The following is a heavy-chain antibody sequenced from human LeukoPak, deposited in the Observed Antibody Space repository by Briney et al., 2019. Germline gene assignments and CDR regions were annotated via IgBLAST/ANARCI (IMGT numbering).Heavy chain of an antibody. CDR3: ARVSDYVGGFDP. CDR1: GYTFTSYG. Sequence: ASVKVSCKASGYTFTSYGISWVRQAPGQGLEWMGWINPNSGGTNYAQKFQGRVTMTRDTSISTAYMELSRLRSDDTAVYYCARVSDYVGGFDPWGQGTLVTVSS. J-gene: IGHJ5*02. D-gene: IGHD3-16*01. V-gene: IGHV1-2*02. CDR2: INPNSGGT.